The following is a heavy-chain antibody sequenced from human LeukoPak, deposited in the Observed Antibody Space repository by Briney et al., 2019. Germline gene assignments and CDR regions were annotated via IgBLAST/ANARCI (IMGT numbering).Heavy chain of an antibody. Sequence: SETLSLTCAVYGGSFSGYYWSWIRQPPGKGLEWIGEINHSGSTNYNPSLKSRVTISVDTSKNQFSLKLSSVTAADAAVYYCARGGRLFSFIEDRWSRRQFLGNWFDPWGQGTLVTVSS. J-gene: IGHJ5*02. D-gene: IGHD5-24*01. CDR3: ARGGRLFSFIEDRWSRRQFLGNWFDP. CDR2: INHSGST. V-gene: IGHV4-34*01. CDR1: GGSFSGYY.